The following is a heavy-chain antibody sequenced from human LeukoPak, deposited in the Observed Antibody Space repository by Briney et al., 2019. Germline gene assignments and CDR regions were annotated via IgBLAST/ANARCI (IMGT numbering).Heavy chain of an antibody. V-gene: IGHV4-61*02. D-gene: IGHD3-10*01. CDR1: GDSMSSGSYY. Sequence: KPSETLSLTCTVSGDSMSSGSYYWSWIRQPPGKGLEWIGRIYTSGSTNYNPSLKSRVTISVDTSKNQFSLKLSSVTAADTAVYYCARDKSVTMVRGYGSHYYYYYMDVWGKGTTVTISS. J-gene: IGHJ6*03. CDR2: IYTSGST. CDR3: ARDKSVTMVRGYGSHYYYYYMDV.